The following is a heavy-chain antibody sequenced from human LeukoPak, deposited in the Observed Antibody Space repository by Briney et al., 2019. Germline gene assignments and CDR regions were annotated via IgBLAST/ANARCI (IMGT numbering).Heavy chain of an antibody. D-gene: IGHD5-24*01. CDR1: GFTFSNYW. Sequence: PGGSLRLSCAASGFTFSNYWIHWVRQAPGKGLVWVSRINRDGSITSYADSVKGRFTISRDNAKNTLYLQMNSLRAEDTAVYYCTMDLGGPVENWGQGTLVAVSS. CDR3: TMDLGGPVEN. CDR2: INRDGSIT. J-gene: IGHJ4*02. V-gene: IGHV3-74*01.